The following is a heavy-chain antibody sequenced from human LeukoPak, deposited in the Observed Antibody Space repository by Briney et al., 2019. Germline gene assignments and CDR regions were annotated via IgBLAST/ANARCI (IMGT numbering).Heavy chain of an antibody. D-gene: IGHD2-2*01. CDR2: ISYDGSNK. CDR3: ARTYQTGVDYLDY. CDR1: GFTFSSYA. V-gene: IGHV3-30-3*01. Sequence: PGRSLRLSCAASGFTFSSYAMHWVRQAPGKGLKWVAVISYDGSNKYYADSVKGRFTISRDNSKNTLYLQMNSLRAEDTAVYYCARTYQTGVDYLDYWGQGTLVTVSS. J-gene: IGHJ4*02.